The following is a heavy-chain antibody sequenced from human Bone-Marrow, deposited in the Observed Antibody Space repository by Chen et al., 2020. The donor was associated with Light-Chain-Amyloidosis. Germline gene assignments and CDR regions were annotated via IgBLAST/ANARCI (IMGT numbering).Heavy chain of an antibody. Sequence: EVQLEQSGPEVKKPGESLKISCKGSGYTFPNYWIGWVRQMPGKGLEWMGVIYPDDSEARYSPSFGGQVTISADKSITPAYLQWRSLKASDTAMYYCARRRDGYNFDYWGQGTLVTVSS. CDR3: ARRRDGYNFDY. CDR1: GYTFPNYW. J-gene: IGHJ4*02. D-gene: IGHD5-12*01. CDR2: IYPDDSEA. V-gene: IGHV5-51*01.